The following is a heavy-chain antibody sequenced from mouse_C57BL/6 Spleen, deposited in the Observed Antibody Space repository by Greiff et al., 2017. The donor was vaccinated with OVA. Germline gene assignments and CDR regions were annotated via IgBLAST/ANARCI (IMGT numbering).Heavy chain of an antibody. CDR3: ARRYYGSSYWYFDV. CDR2: ISSGSSTI. CDR1: GFTFSDYG. J-gene: IGHJ1*03. Sequence: EVKVVESGGGLVKPGGSLKLSCAASGFTFSDYGMHWVRQAPEKGLEWVAYISSGSSTIYYAATVKGRVTISRDNSKNTLFLQMTSLRSEDTAMYYCARRYYGSSYWYFDVWGTGTTVTVSS. V-gene: IGHV5-17*01. D-gene: IGHD1-1*01.